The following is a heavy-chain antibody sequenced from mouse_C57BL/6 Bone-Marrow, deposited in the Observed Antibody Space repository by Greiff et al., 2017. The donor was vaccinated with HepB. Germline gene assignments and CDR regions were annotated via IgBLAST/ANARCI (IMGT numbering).Heavy chain of an antibody. J-gene: IGHJ1*03. CDR2: IDPETGGT. D-gene: IGHD1-1*01. CDR1: GYTFTDYE. V-gene: IGHV1-15*01. Sequence: VQLQQSGAELVRPGASVTLSCKASGYTFTDYEMHWVKQTPVHGLEWIGAIDPETGGTAYNQKFKGKAILTADKSSSTAYMELRSLTSEDSAVYYCTKTVVAHWYFDVWGTGTTVTVSS. CDR3: TKTVVAHWYFDV.